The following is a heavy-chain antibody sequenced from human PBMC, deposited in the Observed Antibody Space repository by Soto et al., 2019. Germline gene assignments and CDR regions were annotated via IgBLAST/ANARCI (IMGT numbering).Heavy chain of an antibody. CDR1: GGTFSSYA. Sequence: SVKVSCKASGGTFSSYAISWVRQAPGQGLEWMGGIIPIFGTANYAQKFQGRVTITADESTSTAYMELSSLRSEDTAVYYCAPEGGYYDSSGYRNWFDPWGQGTLVTVSS. J-gene: IGHJ5*02. V-gene: IGHV1-69*13. CDR3: APEGGYYDSSGYRNWFDP. D-gene: IGHD3-22*01. CDR2: IIPIFGTA.